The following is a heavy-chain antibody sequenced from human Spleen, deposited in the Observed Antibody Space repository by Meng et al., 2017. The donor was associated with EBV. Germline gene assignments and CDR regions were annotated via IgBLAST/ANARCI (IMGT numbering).Heavy chain of an antibody. CDR2: INHSGNT. CDR3: ARGSGDYLKLDCFDP. Sequence: VQLQEGGAGLCEPSETLSLPCAVDGGSFSGYYWSWIRQSPGKGLQWIGEINHSGNTIYNPSLKSRVTISVDTSKLQFSLNLTSVTAADTAVYYCARGSGDYLKLDCFDPWGQGTLVTVSS. CDR1: GGSFSGYY. J-gene: IGHJ5*02. D-gene: IGHD4-17*01. V-gene: IGHV4-34*01.